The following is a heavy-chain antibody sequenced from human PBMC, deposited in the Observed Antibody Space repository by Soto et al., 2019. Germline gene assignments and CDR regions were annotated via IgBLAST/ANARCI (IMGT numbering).Heavy chain of an antibody. CDR1: GGSISSGGSY. CDR3: ARAPDTPPIFGVIRSYFFDF. D-gene: IGHD3-3*01. V-gene: IGHV4-31*03. Sequence: QVQLQESGPGLVKSSQTLSLTCTVSGGSISSGGSYWSWIRQRPGKGLEWIGYTFYSDSFYYTPSLKGRVVILADTSKNQFTLKLSSVTDADTAVYYCARAPDTPPIFGVIRSYFFDFWGQGTLVTVSS. J-gene: IGHJ4*02. CDR2: TFYSDSF.